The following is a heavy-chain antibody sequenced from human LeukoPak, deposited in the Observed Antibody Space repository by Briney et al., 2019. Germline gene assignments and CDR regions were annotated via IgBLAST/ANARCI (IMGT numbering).Heavy chain of an antibody. J-gene: IGHJ4*02. Sequence: SETLSLTCTVSGGSINIYYWSWIRQPAGKGLEWIGRIYTSGSTNYNPSLKSRVTMSVDTSKNQFSLKLNSVTAADTAVYFCARRAYSAAYWKHFDYWGQGTLVTVSS. V-gene: IGHV4-4*07. CDR2: IYTSGST. CDR1: GGSINIYY. CDR3: ARRAYSAAYWKHFDY. D-gene: IGHD1-1*01.